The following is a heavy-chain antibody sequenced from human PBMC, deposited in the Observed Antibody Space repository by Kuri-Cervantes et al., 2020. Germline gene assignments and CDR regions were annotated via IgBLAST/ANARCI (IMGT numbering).Heavy chain of an antibody. J-gene: IGHJ5*02. Sequence: SGPTLVKPTQTLTLTCSFSGFSPNTGGMGVGWIRQPPGKALEWLAVIYWDDDKYYSTSLKTRLTISKDTSKNQVVLTMTNMDPVDTATYYCARIRTNYYDSSLFDPWGQGTLVTVSS. CDR1: GFSPNTGGMG. CDR3: ARIRTNYYDSSLFDP. CDR2: IYWDDDK. D-gene: IGHD3-22*01. V-gene: IGHV2-70*01.